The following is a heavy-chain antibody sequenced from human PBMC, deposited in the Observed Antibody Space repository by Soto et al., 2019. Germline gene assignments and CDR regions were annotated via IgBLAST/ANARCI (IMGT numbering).Heavy chain of an antibody. CDR2: ISGSGGST. CDR1: GFTFSSYA. CDR3: AKDLLAMIVVVITGVFDY. V-gene: IGHV3-23*01. D-gene: IGHD3-22*01. J-gene: IGHJ4*02. Sequence: LRLSCAASGFTFSSYAMSWVRQAPGKGLEWVSAISGSGGSTYYADSVKGRFTISRDNSKNTLYLQMNSLRAEDTAVYYCAKDLLAMIVVVITGVFDYWGQGTLVTVSS.